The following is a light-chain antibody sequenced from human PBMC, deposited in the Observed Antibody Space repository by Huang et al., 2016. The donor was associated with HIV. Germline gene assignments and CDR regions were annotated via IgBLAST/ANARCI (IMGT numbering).Light chain of an antibody. CDR2: GAS. CDR1: QTISSN. CDR3: QQYNSLYS. J-gene: IGKJ2*03. V-gene: IGKV3-15*01. Sequence: EIVMTQSPATLSVSPGERVTLSCRASQTISSNLAWYQQKPCQATRLLMYGASTRATGVPARFSGSSSGTAFTLTISSLQSEDFALYYCQQYNSLYSFGQGTKLEIK.